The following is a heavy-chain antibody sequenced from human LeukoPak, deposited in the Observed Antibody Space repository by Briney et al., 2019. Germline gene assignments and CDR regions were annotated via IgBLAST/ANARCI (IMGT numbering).Heavy chain of an antibody. CDR3: ASNDYYDSSEDY. CDR2: INHSGST. CDR1: GGSFSGYY. J-gene: IGHJ4*02. Sequence: SGTLSLTCAVYGGSFSGYYWSWIRQPPGKGLEWIGEINHSGSTNYNPSLKSRVTISVDTSKNQFSLKLSSVTAADTAVYYCASNDYYDSSEDYWGQGTLVTVSS. V-gene: IGHV4-34*01. D-gene: IGHD3-22*01.